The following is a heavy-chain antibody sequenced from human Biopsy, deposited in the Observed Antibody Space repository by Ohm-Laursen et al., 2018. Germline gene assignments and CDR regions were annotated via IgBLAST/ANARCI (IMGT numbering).Heavy chain of an antibody. V-gene: IGHV4-59*01. D-gene: IGHD7-27*01. CDR1: GGSIKSYY. Sequence: SETLSLTWTVSGGSIKSYYWNWIRQSPGKGLKWIGFIYYTGHTNYNPSLKSRATISVDTSKNQFSLKVISVTAADTAVYYCARLTGDPSYWGQGILVTVSS. CDR3: ARLTGDPSY. CDR2: IYYTGHT. J-gene: IGHJ4*02.